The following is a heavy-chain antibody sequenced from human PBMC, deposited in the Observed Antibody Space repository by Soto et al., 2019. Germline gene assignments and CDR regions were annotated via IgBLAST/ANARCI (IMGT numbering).Heavy chain of an antibody. D-gene: IGHD1-1*01. CDR1: GYTFTSYD. J-gene: IGHJ6*02. Sequence: QVQLVQSGAEVKKPGASVKVSCKASGYTFTSYDINWVRQATGQGLEWMGWMNPNSGNTGYAQKFQRRVTMTRNTSLTTGYMELSSLRYEDTAVYYCAREKTTRGMDVWGQGTTVTVSS. CDR2: MNPNSGNT. CDR3: AREKTTRGMDV. V-gene: IGHV1-8*01.